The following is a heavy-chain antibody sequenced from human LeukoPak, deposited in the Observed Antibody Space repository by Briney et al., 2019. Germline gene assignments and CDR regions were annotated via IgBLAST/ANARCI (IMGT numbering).Heavy chain of an antibody. CDR2: ISGSGGST. CDR1: GFTFSSYA. D-gene: IGHD3-22*01. V-gene: IGHV3-23*01. J-gene: IGHJ4*02. CDR3: AKLTQRHYYDSSETFDY. Sequence: GRSLRLSCAASGFTFSSYAMSWVRQAPGKGLEWVSAISGSGGSTYYADSVKGRFTISRDNSKNTLYLQMNSLRAEDTAVYYCAKLTQRHYYDSSETFDYWGQGPLVTVSS.